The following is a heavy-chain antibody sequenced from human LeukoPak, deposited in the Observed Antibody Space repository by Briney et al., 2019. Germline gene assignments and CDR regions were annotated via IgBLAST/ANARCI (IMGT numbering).Heavy chain of an antibody. Sequence: SGGSLRLSCAASGFTVSSNYMTWVRQAPGKGLEWVSVIYSNNITFYADSVKGRFTISRDDSKNTLYLQMNSLKTEDTAVYYCIAPPEAYFDPWGQGTLVTVSS. CDR3: IAPPEAYFDP. J-gene: IGHJ5*02. CDR1: GFTVSSNY. V-gene: IGHV3-53*01. CDR2: IYSNNIT. D-gene: IGHD6-13*01.